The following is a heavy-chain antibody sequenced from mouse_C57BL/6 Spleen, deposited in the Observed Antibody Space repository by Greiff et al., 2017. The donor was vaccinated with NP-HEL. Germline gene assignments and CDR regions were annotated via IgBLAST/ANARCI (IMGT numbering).Heavy chain of an antibody. Sequence: QVQLQQPGAELVKPGASVKLSCKASGYTFTSYGISWVKQRTGQGLEWIGEIYPRSGNTYYNEKFKGKATLTADKSSSTAYMELRSLTSEDSAVYFCLYDGYYGGYFDVWGTGTTVTVSS. D-gene: IGHD2-3*01. CDR2: IYPRSGNT. CDR1: GYTFTSYG. J-gene: IGHJ1*03. V-gene: IGHV1-81*01. CDR3: LYDGYYGGYFDV.